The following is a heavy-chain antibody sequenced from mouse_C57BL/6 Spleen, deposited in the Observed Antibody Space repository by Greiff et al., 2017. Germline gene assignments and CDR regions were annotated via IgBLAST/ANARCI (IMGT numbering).Heavy chain of an antibody. D-gene: IGHD2-3*01. Sequence: SGAELGRPGASVKMSCKASCYTFYCYKMYLVKPKSRQGLEWIGAIYPGYGDTPYNQKFKGKATLTVDKSSSTAYMQLSSLTSEDSAVYFCAVYDGYSFFDYWGQGTTLTVSS. CDR3: AVYDGYSFFDY. V-gene: IGHV1-12*01. J-gene: IGHJ2*01. CDR1: CYTFYCYK. CDR2: IYPGYGDT.